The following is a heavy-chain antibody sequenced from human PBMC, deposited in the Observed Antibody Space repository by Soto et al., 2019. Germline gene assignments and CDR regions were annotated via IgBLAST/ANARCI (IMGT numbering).Heavy chain of an antibody. D-gene: IGHD1-26*01. Sequence: QVQLQQWGAGLLKPSETLSLTCAVYGGSFSGYYWSWIRQPPGKGLEWIGEINHSGSTNYNPSLKSRVTISVDTSKHQFSLKLSSVTAADTAVYYCARGIRGILAKVDYCGQGTLVTVSA. CDR2: INHSGST. CDR3: ARGIRGILAKVDY. CDR1: GGSFSGYY. V-gene: IGHV4-34*01. J-gene: IGHJ4*02.